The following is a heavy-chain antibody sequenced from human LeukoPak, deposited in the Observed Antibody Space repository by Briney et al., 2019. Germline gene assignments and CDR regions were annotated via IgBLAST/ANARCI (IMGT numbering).Heavy chain of an antibody. V-gene: IGHV1-46*01. CDR2: INPSGGT. CDR3: AREGVAATGLDY. J-gene: IGHJ4*02. CDR1: GHTFSIYN. D-gene: IGHD6-13*01. Sequence: ASVTVSCKASGHTFSIYNMHWVRQAPGQGLEWMGIINPSGGTSYAQKIQGRVTMTRDTSTTTVYMELSSLRSEDTAVYYCAREGVAATGLDYWGQGTLVTVSS.